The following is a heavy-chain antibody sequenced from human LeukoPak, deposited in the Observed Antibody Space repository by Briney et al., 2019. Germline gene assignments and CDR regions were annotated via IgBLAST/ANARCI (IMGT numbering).Heavy chain of an antibody. CDR1: GYTFTGYY. Sequence: GASVKVSCKASGYTFTGYYMHWVRQAPGQGLEWMGWVSPNSGGTNYAQNFQGRVTMTRDTSISTAYMELSRLRSDDTAVYYCARDWSSGSYTGAFDIWGQGTMVTVSS. J-gene: IGHJ3*02. CDR3: ARDWSSGSYTGAFDI. D-gene: IGHD1-26*01. CDR2: VSPNSGGT. V-gene: IGHV1-2*02.